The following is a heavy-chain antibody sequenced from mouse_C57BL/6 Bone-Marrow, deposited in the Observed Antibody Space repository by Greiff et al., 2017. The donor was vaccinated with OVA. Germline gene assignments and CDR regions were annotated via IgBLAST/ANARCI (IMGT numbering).Heavy chain of an antibody. CDR2: ISDGGSYT. J-gene: IGHJ1*03. CDR1: GFTFSSYA. Sequence: EVKLVESGGGLVKPGGSLKLSCAASGFTFSSYAMSWVRQTPEKRLEWVATISDGGSYTYYPDNVKGRFTISRDNAKNNLYLQMSHLKSEDTAMYYCARGGPTILTTWYFDVWGTVTTVTVSS. D-gene: IGHD2-10*01. V-gene: IGHV5-4*03. CDR3: ARGGPTILTTWYFDV.